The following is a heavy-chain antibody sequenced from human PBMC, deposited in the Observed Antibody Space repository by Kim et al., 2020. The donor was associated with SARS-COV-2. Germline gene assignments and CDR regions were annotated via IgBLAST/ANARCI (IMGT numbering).Heavy chain of an antibody. CDR1: GGSFSGYY. CDR2: INHSGST. Sequence: SETLSLTCAVYGGSFSGYYWSWIRQPPGKGLEWIGEINHSGSTNYNPSLKSRVTISVDTSKNQFSLKLSSVTAADTAVYYCARGRWNDGAFDIWGQGTMV. V-gene: IGHV4-34*01. D-gene: IGHD1-1*01. J-gene: IGHJ3*02. CDR3: ARGRWNDGAFDI.